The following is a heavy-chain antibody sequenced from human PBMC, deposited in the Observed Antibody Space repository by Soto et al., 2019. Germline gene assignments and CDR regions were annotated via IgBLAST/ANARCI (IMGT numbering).Heavy chain of an antibody. J-gene: IGHJ6*02. CDR3: ARGLRYCTNGVCYSGYYYGMDV. V-gene: IGHV3-30-3*01. Sequence: PGGSLRLSCAASGFTFGSYAMHWVRQAPGKWLEWVAVISYDGSNKYYADSVKGRFTISRDNSKNTLYLQMNSLRAEDTAVYYCARGLRYCTNGVCYSGYYYGMDVWGQGTTVTVSS. D-gene: IGHD2-8*01. CDR1: GFTFGSYA. CDR2: ISYDGSNK.